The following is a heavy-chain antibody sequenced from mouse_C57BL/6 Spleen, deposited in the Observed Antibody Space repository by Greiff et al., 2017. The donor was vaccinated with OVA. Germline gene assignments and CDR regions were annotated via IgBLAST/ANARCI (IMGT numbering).Heavy chain of an antibody. V-gene: IGHV1-69*01. Sequence: QVQLQQPGAELVMPGASVKLSCKASGYTFTSYWMPWVKQRPGQGLEWIGEIDPSDSYTNYNQKFKGKSTLTVDKSSSTAYMQLSSLTSEDSAVYYCARSEYYGSSYWFAYWGQGTLVTVSA. J-gene: IGHJ3*01. CDR3: ARSEYYGSSYWFAY. D-gene: IGHD1-1*01. CDR2: IDPSDSYT. CDR1: GYTFTSYW.